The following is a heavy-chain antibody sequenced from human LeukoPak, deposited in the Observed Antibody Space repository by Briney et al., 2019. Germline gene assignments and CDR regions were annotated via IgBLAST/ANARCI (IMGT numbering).Heavy chain of an antibody. D-gene: IGHD4-23*01. CDR3: ARVGQEWELLFDS. CDR2: IYYTGST. J-gene: IGHJ4*02. CDR1: GGSISSYY. Sequence: KPSETLSLTCTVSGGSISSYYWSWIRQPPGKGLEWIGYIYYTGSTDYNPSLKSRVTISVDTSKNQFPLKLSSVTAADTAVYYCARVGQEWELLFDSWGQGTLVTVSS. V-gene: IGHV4-59*01.